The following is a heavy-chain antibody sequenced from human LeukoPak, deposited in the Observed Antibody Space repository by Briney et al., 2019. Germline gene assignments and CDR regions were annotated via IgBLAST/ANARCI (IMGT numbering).Heavy chain of an antibody. J-gene: IGHJ3*02. D-gene: IGHD2/OR15-2a*01. CDR3: ARGISDPSFDI. CDR2: ISYDGSNK. CDR1: GFTFSSYG. Sequence: PGGSLRLSCAASGFTFSSYGMHWVRQAPGKGLEWVAVISYDGSNKYYADSVKGRFTISRDNSKNTLYLQMNSLRAEDTAVYFCARGISDPSFDIWGQGTMVTVSS. V-gene: IGHV3-30*03.